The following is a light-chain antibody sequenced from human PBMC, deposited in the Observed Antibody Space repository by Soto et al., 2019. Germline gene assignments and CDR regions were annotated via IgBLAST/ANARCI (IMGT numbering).Light chain of an antibody. Sequence: EIVLTQSPGTLSLSPGERATLSCRASQSVINSWLAWYQQKSGQAPRLLIYGASSRATGIPDRFSGSGSGTDFTLTISRLEPEDFAVYYCQQYGSSPLTFGGGSKVEIK. J-gene: IGKJ4*01. CDR3: QQYGSSPLT. CDR2: GAS. CDR1: QSVINSW. V-gene: IGKV3-20*01.